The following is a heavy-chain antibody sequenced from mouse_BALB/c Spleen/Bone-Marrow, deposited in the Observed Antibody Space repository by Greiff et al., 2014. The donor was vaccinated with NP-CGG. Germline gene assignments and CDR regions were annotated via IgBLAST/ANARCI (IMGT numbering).Heavy chain of an antibody. D-gene: IGHD6-1*01. V-gene: IGHV14-4*02. Sequence: VQLKQSGAELVRSGASVKLSCTASGFNIKDYYMHWVKQRPEQGLEWIGWIDPGNGDTEYAPKFQGKATMTADTSSNTAYLQLSSLTSGDTAVYYCNAEHGNYHYFDYWGQGTTLTVSS. CDR1: GFNIKDYY. J-gene: IGHJ2*01. CDR3: NAEHGNYHYFDY. CDR2: IDPGNGDT.